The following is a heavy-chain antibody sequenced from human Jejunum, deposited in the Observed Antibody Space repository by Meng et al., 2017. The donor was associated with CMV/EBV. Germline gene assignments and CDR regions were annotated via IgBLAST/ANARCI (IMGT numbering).Heavy chain of an antibody. V-gene: IGHV4-59*02. Sequence: VSVSDYWWSWIRQSPGRRLEWIGYIHYSGTSNFTPSLRGRVTMSVDASKNQFSLKLSSVTAADTAVYYCVRDSYHYGSSTYNWFDPWGQGTLVTVSS. CDR1: VSVSDYW. J-gene: IGHJ5*02. CDR3: VRDSYHYGSSTYNWFDP. D-gene: IGHD3-10*01. CDR2: IHYSGTS.